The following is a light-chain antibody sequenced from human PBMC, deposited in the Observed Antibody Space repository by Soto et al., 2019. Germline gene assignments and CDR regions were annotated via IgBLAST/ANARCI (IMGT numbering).Light chain of an antibody. Sequence: DIHMSQSPSTLSAALGDGVTITFRASQSISVWLAWYQQKAGKAPNLLIYKASRLESGVPSRFSGSGSETEFTLTISGLQPGDSATYYCQQYNSYSPTFGQGTKVDIK. J-gene: IGKJ1*01. V-gene: IGKV1-5*03. CDR1: QSISVW. CDR3: QQYNSYSPT. CDR2: KAS.